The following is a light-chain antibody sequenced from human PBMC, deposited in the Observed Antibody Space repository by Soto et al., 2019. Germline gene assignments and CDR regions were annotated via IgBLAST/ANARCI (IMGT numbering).Light chain of an antibody. CDR2: GTS. J-gene: IGKJ1*01. Sequence: EIVLTQSPGTLSLSPGERATLSCRASQSVNDYYLAWYQQKPGQAPRLLIYGTSNRATGIPDRFSGSGSGTEFTLTISRLEPEDFAVYYCHQCGYSPWTFGQGTKVEIK. V-gene: IGKV3-20*01. CDR1: QSVNDYY. CDR3: HQCGYSPWT.